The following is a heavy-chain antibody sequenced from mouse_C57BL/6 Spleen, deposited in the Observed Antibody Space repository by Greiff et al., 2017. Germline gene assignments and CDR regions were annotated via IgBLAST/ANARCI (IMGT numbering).Heavy chain of an antibody. CDR3: ALTDDDQAWFAY. Sequence: QVQLQQPGAELVKPGASVKMSCKASGYTFTSYWITWVKQRPGQGLEWIGDIYPGSGSTNYNEKFKSKATLTVDTSSSTAYMQLSSLTSEDSAVYYCALTDDDQAWFAYWGQGTLVTVSA. V-gene: IGHV1-55*01. J-gene: IGHJ3*01. D-gene: IGHD2-4*01. CDR1: GYTFTSYW. CDR2: IYPGSGST.